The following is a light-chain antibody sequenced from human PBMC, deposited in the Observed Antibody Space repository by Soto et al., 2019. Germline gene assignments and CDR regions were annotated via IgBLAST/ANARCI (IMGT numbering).Light chain of an antibody. CDR2: DAS. Sequence: DIQMTQSPSTPSASVGDRVTITFQASQSISSWLAWYQQKPGKAPKLLIYDASSLESGVPSRFSGSGSGTEFTLTISSLQPDDFATYYCQQYNSYSYTFGQGTRLEIK. CDR3: QQYNSYSYT. CDR1: QSISSW. V-gene: IGKV1-5*01. J-gene: IGKJ5*01.